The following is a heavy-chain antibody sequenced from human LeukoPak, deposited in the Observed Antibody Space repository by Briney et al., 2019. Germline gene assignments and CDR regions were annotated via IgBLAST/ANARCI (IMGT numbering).Heavy chain of an antibody. D-gene: IGHD6-19*01. Sequence: SGPTLVNPTQTLTLTCTFYGFSLSTGGMCVNWIRQVPGKALEWLARIDWDDDKYYSTSLKTRLTISKDTSKNQVVLTMTNMDPVDTATYYCARRRSSSGYYNFDYWGQGILVTVSS. CDR2: IDWDDDK. CDR3: ARRRSSSGYYNFDY. J-gene: IGHJ4*02. CDR1: GFSLSTGGMC. V-gene: IGHV2-70*11.